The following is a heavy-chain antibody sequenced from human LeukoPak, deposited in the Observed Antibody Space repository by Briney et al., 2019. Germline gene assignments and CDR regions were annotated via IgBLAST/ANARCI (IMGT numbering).Heavy chain of an antibody. J-gene: IGHJ4*02. CDR3: TRRGRFGELLVDY. CDR1: GFTFNKYT. Sequence: SGGSLRLSCAASGFTFNKYTMNWVRQASGKGLEWVGRIRSKANSYATAYAASVKGRFTISRDDSKNTAYLQMNSLKTEDTAVYYCTRRGRFGELLVDYWGREPWSLSPQ. V-gene: IGHV3-73*01. CDR2: IRSKANSYAT. D-gene: IGHD3-10*01.